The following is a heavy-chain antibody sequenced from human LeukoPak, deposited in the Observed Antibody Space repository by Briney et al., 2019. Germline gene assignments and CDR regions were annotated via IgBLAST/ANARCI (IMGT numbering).Heavy chain of an antibody. CDR2: IKGKSDGGTT. D-gene: IGHD1-1*01. CDR1: GFSFTNTW. CDR3: SYNMDV. Sequence: GGSLRLSCAASGFSFTNTWMNWVRQAPGKGLEWVGRIKGKSDGGTTHYAAPVKGRFTISRDDSKNMLFLQMNTLNTEDTAMYYCSYNMDVWGPGTTVTVSS. J-gene: IGHJ6*02. V-gene: IGHV3-15*06.